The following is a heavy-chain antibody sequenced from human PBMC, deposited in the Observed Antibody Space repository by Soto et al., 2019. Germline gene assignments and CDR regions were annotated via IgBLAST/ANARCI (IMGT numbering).Heavy chain of an antibody. J-gene: IGHJ4*02. D-gene: IGHD3-22*01. V-gene: IGHV1-69*13. CDR1: GGTFSSYA. CDR2: IIPIFGTA. Sequence: PSVKVSCKASGGTFSSYAISWVRQAPGQGLEWMGGIIPIFGTANYAQKFQGRVTITADESTSTAYMELSSLRSEDTAVYYCASHSSGYYGHFDYWGQGTLVTVSS. CDR3: ASHSSGYYGHFDY.